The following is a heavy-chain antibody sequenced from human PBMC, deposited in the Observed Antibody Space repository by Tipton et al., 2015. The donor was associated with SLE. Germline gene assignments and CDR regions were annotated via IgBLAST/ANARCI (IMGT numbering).Heavy chain of an antibody. V-gene: IGHV4-4*08. Sequence: TLSLTCTVTGGSISSYYWSWIRQPPGKGLEWIGYIYFSGTTNYNPSLKSRVTISVDTSKNQFSLKLNSVTAADTAVYYCARIIAGHGDAFDVWGQGTMVTVSS. J-gene: IGHJ3*01. CDR3: ARIIAGHGDAFDV. CDR1: GGSISSYY. CDR2: IYFSGTT.